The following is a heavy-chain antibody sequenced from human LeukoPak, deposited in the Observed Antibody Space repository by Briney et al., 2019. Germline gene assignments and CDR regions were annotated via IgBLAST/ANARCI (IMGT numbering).Heavy chain of an antibody. V-gene: IGHV3-23*01. Sequence: GGSLRLSCAASGFTVSSNYMSWVRQAPGKGLEWVSAISGSGGSTYYADSVKGRFTISRDNSKNTLYLQMNSLRAEDTAVYYCAKAGSSWYLSSGVNWFDPWGQGTLVTVSS. CDR2: ISGSGGST. J-gene: IGHJ5*02. CDR1: GFTVSSNY. D-gene: IGHD6-13*01. CDR3: AKAGSSWYLSSGVNWFDP.